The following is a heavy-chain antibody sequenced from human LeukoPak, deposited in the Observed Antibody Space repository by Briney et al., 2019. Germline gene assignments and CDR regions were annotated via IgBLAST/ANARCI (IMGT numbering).Heavy chain of an antibody. CDR1: GGSISSSSYY. CDR3: ARHTRYCSSTSCYPRFDY. D-gene: IGHD2-2*01. V-gene: IGHV4-39*01. Sequence: SETLSLTCTVSGGSISSSSYYWGWIRQPPGKGLEWIGSIYYSGSTYYNPSLKSRVTISVDTSKNQFSLKLSSVTAADTAVYYCARHTRYCSSTSCYPRFDYWGQEPWSPSPQ. CDR2: IYYSGST. J-gene: IGHJ4*01.